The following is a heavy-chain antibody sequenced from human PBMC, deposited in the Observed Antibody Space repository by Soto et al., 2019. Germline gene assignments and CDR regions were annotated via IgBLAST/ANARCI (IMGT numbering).Heavy chain of an antibody. Sequence: GGSLRLSCTASGFTFGDYAMSWFRQAPGKGLEWVGFIRSKAYGGTTEYAASVKGRFTISRDDSKSIAYLQMNSLKTEDTAVYYCTLEPISIAARLGSWGQGTLVTVSS. V-gene: IGHV3-49*03. CDR3: TLEPISIAARLGS. CDR1: GFTFGDYA. D-gene: IGHD6-6*01. CDR2: IRSKAYGGTT. J-gene: IGHJ5*02.